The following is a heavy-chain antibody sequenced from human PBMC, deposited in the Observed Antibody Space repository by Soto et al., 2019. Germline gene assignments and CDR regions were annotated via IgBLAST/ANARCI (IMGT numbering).Heavy chain of an antibody. CDR3: ARRRYCSGGSCYSPDAFAI. J-gene: IGHJ3*02. Sequence: GESLKISCKGSGYSFSIYWINWVRQMPGKGLEWMGRIDPSDSYTNYSPSFQGHVTISADKSISTAFLQWSSLKASDTAIYYCARRRYCSGGSCYSPDAFAIWGRGTMV. CDR1: GYSFSIYW. CDR2: IDPSDSYT. D-gene: IGHD2-15*01. V-gene: IGHV5-10-1*01.